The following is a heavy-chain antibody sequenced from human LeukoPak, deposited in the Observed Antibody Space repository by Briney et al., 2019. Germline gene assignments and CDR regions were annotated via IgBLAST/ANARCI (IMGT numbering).Heavy chain of an antibody. CDR1: GGTFSSYA. Sequence: SVKVSCKASGGTFSSYAISWVRQAPGQGLEWMGGIIPIFGTANYAQKFQGRVTITADESTSTAYMELRSLRSEDTAVYYCARVTQLALIYYFDYWGQGTLVTVSS. J-gene: IGHJ4*02. CDR3: ARVTQLALIYYFDY. D-gene: IGHD6-13*01. V-gene: IGHV1-69*13. CDR2: IIPIFGTA.